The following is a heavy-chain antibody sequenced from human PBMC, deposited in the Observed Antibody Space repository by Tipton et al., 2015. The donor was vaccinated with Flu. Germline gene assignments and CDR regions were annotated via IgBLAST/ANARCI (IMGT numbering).Heavy chain of an antibody. CDR3: ARGVLTGYHHYFDY. CDR1: GGSISTYF. Sequence: TLSLTCTVSGGSISTYFWSWIRQPPGKGLEWIGSSYYSGSTYYNPSLKSRVTISVDTSKNQFSLKLSSVTAADTAVYYCARGVLTGYHHYFDYWGQGTLVPVSS. CDR2: SYYSGST. V-gene: IGHV4-39*07. J-gene: IGHJ4*02. D-gene: IGHD3-9*01.